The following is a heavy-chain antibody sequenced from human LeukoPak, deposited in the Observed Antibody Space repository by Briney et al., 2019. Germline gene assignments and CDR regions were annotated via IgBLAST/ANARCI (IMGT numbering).Heavy chain of an antibody. CDR3: AKEGYSGYDYPYYYYGMDV. J-gene: IGHJ6*02. D-gene: IGHD5-12*01. CDR2: ISGSGGST. V-gene: IGHV3-23*01. Sequence: GGSLRLSCAASGFTFSSYAMSWVRQAPGKGLEWVSAISGSGGSTYYADSVKGRFTISRDNSKNTLYLQMNSLRAEDTAVYYCAKEGYSGYDYPYYYYGMDVWGQGTTVTVSS. CDR1: GFTFSSYA.